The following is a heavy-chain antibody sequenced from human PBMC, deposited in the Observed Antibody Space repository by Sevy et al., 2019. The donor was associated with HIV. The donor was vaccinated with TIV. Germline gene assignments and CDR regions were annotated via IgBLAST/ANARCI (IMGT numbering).Heavy chain of an antibody. CDR3: ARSGGYSDYGMDV. CDR1: GFTFSSYD. J-gene: IGHJ6*02. CDR2: IGSGGDA. V-gene: IGHV3-13*01. D-gene: IGHD5-12*01. Sequence: GGSLRLSCGASGFTFSSYDMHWVRQAAGKGLEWVSGIGSGGDAYYPGSVKGRFTISRENAKNSLYLQMNSLRAGDTAVYYYARSGGYSDYGMDVWGQGTTVTVSS.